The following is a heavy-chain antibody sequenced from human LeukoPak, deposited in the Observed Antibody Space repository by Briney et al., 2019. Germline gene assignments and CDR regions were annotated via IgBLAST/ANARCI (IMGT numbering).Heavy chain of an antibody. CDR3: ARHVTISGPYDASDI. Sequence: SETLSLTCTVSGDSISSYYWSWIRQPPGKGLEWIGYIYYSGGTDYNPSLKSRVTISVDTSKNQFSLKLRSVTAADTAVYYCARHVTISGPYDASDIWGQGTVVAVSP. D-gene: IGHD5-24*01. V-gene: IGHV4-59*08. CDR1: GDSISSYY. CDR2: IYYSGGT. J-gene: IGHJ3*02.